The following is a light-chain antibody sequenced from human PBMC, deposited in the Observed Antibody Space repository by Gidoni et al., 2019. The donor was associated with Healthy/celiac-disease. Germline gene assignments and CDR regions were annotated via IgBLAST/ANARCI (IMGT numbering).Light chain of an antibody. CDR3: QQYNSYWT. J-gene: IGKJ1*01. Sequence: DIQMTPSPSTLSASVGDRVTITSRASQSISSWLAWYQHKPGKAPKLLIYKASSLESGVPSRFSGSGSGTEFTLTISSLQPDDFATYYCQQYNSYWTFGQGTKVEIK. V-gene: IGKV1-5*03. CDR1: QSISSW. CDR2: KAS.